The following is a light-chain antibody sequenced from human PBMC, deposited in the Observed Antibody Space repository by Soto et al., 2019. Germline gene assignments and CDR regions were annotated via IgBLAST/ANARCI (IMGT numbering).Light chain of an antibody. CDR3: QQYNNSPRT. CDR2: WSS. Sequence: DIVMTQSPDSLAVSLGERATINCKSSQSILYSSNNKNYLAWYQEKPGQPPKLLIYWSSNRESGVPDRFSGSGSGTDFTLTISNLQAEDVADYYCQQYNNSPRTSGQGTKVEI. CDR1: QSILYSSNNKNY. J-gene: IGKJ1*01. V-gene: IGKV4-1*01.